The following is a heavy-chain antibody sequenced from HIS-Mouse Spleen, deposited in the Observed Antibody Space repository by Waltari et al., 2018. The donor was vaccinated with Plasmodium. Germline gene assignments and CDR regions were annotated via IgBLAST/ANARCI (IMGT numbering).Heavy chain of an antibody. V-gene: IGHV3-21*01. CDR3: AREDILTGYYNDYWYFDL. CDR1: GFTFSYYR. CDR2: ISSSSSYI. Sequence: EVQLVESGGGLVKPGGSLRLSCAASGFTFSYYRMNWVRQAPGKGLGWFSSISSSSSYIYYADSVKGRFTISRDNAKNSLYLQMNSLRAEDTAVYYCAREDILTGYYNDYWYFDLWGRGSLVTVSS. J-gene: IGHJ2*01. D-gene: IGHD3-9*01.